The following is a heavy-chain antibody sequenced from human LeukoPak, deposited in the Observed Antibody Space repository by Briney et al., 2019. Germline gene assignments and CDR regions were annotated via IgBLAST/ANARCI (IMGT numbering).Heavy chain of an antibody. D-gene: IGHD7-27*01. Sequence: SETLSLTCAVYGGSFSGHYWSWIRQPPGKGLEWIGEINHSGSTNYNPSLKSRVTISVDTSKNQFSLKLSSVTAADTAVYYCASPTGAYYGMDVWGQGTTVTVSS. CDR3: ASPTGAYYGMDV. J-gene: IGHJ6*02. CDR1: GGSFSGHY. V-gene: IGHV4-34*01. CDR2: INHSGST.